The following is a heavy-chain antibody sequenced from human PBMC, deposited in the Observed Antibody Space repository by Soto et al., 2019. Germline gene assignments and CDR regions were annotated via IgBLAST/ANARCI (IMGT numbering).Heavy chain of an antibody. D-gene: IGHD3-22*01. V-gene: IGHV3-30*18. CDR3: AKDVMIVVVLYGMDV. Sequence: HPGGSLRLSCAASGFTFSSYGMHWVRQAPGKGLEWVAVISYDGSNKYYADSVKGRFTISRDNSKNTLYLQMNSLRAEDTAVYYCAKDVMIVVVLYGMDVWGQGTTVTVSS. CDR1: GFTFSSYG. J-gene: IGHJ6*02. CDR2: ISYDGSNK.